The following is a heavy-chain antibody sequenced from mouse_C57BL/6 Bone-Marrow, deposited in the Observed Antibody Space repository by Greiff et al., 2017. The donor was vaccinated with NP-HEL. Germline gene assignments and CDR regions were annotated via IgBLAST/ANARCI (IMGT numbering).Heavy chain of an antibody. Sequence: VQLQQSDAELVKPGASVKISCKVSGYTFTDHAIHWMQQRPEQGLEWIGYIYPRDGSTKYNAKFKGKATLTADKSSSTAYMQLNSLTSEDSAVYFCLVYDYDGNYYAMDYWGQGTSVTVSS. CDR3: LVYDYDGNYYAMDY. CDR1: GYTFTDHA. D-gene: IGHD2-4*01. J-gene: IGHJ4*01. V-gene: IGHV1-78*01. CDR2: IYPRDGST.